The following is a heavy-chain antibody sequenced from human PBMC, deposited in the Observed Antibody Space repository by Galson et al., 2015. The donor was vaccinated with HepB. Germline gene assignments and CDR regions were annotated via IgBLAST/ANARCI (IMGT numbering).Heavy chain of an antibody. CDR2: ISTDGSSK. J-gene: IGHJ5*02. V-gene: IGHV3-30*04. CDR1: GFTFSAYA. CDR3: AREEYGSGWYGSVMGNWFDP. D-gene: IGHD6-19*01. Sequence: SLRLSCAASGFTFSAYALHWVRQAPGRGLEWVAGISTDGSSKYYADSVKGRFTISRANSKNTIYLHMNGLRVEDTAIYYCAREEYGSGWYGSVMGNWFDPWGQGTLVTVSS.